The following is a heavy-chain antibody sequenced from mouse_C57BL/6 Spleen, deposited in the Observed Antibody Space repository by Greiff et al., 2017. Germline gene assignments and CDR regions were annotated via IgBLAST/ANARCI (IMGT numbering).Heavy chain of an antibody. CDR3: ARKDTTEYYYAMDY. D-gene: IGHD1-1*01. CDR2: IYPGDGDT. CDR1: GYAFSSYW. V-gene: IGHV1-80*01. J-gene: IGHJ4*01. Sequence: QVQLKESGAELVKPGASVKISCKASGYAFSSYWMNWVKQRPGKGLEWIGQIYPGDGDTNYNGKFKGKATLTADKSSSTAYMQLSSLTSEDSAVYFCARKDTTEYYYAMDYWGQGTSVTVSS.